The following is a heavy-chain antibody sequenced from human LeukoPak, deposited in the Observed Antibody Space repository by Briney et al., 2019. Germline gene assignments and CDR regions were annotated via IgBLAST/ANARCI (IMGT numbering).Heavy chain of an antibody. D-gene: IGHD3-10*01. CDR1: GYSFADYW. V-gene: IGHV5-51*01. Sequence: GESLKISCKASGYSFADYWIGWVRQMPGEGLEWMGIIYPGDSDTRYSPSFQGQVTISADKSIRTAYLQWSSLKASDTAMYYCARSDQLRWFGDPRRPYYYGMDVWGQGTTVTVSS. CDR3: ARSDQLRWFGDPRRPYYYGMDV. J-gene: IGHJ6*02. CDR2: IYPGDSDT.